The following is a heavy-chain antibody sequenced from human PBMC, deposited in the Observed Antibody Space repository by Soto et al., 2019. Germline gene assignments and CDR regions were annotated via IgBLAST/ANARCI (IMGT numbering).Heavy chain of an antibody. V-gene: IGHV3-23*01. CDR2: IAARGNT. CDR1: GLTFGIYG. D-gene: IGHD3-10*01. Sequence: EVQLLESGGGLVQPGGSLRLSCEASGLTFGIYGMSWVRQAPGKGLEWVSGIAARGNTYYADSVRGGFTISRDNSENKLYLQMNSLRAEDTALYYCAKPIWFGELSSPRVDYWGQGTLVTVSS. J-gene: IGHJ4*02. CDR3: AKPIWFGELSSPRVDY.